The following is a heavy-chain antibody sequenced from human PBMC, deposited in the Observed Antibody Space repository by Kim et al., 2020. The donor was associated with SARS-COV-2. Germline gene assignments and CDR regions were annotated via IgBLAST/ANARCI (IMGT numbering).Heavy chain of an antibody. V-gene: IGHV3-33*01. CDR1: GFTFSSYG. CDR2: IWYDGSNK. Sequence: GGSLRLSCAASGFTFSSYGMHWVRQAPGKGLEWVAVIWYDGSNKYYADSVKGRFTISRDNSKNTLYLQMNSLRAEDTAVYYCARDIAGEYSSSWGWFDPWGQGTLVTVSS. CDR3: ARDIAGEYSSSWGWFDP. J-gene: IGHJ5*02. D-gene: IGHD6-6*01.